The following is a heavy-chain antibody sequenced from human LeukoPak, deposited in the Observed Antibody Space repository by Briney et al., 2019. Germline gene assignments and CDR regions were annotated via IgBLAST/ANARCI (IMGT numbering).Heavy chain of an antibody. V-gene: IGHV4-39*07. J-gene: IGHJ6*02. CDR3: ARSQLGYCSSTSCYTSRRYYYGMDV. Sequence: ASETLSLTCTVSDGSISSSTYYWSWIRQPPGKGLEWIGEINHSGSTNYNPSLKSRVTISVDTSKNQFSLKLSSVTAADTAVYYCARSQLGYCSSTSCYTSRRYYYGMDVWGQGTTVTVSS. CDR2: INHSGST. CDR1: DGSISSSTYY. D-gene: IGHD2-2*02.